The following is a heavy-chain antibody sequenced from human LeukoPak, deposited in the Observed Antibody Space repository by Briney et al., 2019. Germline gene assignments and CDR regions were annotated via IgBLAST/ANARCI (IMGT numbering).Heavy chain of an antibody. V-gene: IGHV3-9*01. CDR3: AKDMSYDSSGYQY. CDR2: ISWNSGSI. D-gene: IGHD3-22*01. CDR1: GFTFDDYA. Sequence: GRSLRLSCAASGFTFDDYAMHWVRQAPGKGLEWVSGISWNSGSIGYADSVKGRFTISRDNAKNSLYLQMNSLRAEDTALYYCAKDMSYDSSGYQYWGQGTLVTVSS. J-gene: IGHJ4*02.